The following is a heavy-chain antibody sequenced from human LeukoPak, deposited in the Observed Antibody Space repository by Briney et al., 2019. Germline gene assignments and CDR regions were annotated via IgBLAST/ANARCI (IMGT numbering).Heavy chain of an antibody. CDR2: IDSGGSNT. CDR1: GFTFSRHW. D-gene: IGHD2-15*01. CDR3: VRERYSSGPDGFDI. J-gene: IGHJ3*02. Sequence: PGGSLRLSCAVSGFTFSRHWMHWVRQAPGKGLVWVSRIDSGGSNTRYADSVKGRFTVSRDNAKNTVYLQMNGLRAEDTAVYYCVRERYSSGPDGFDIWGQGTMVTVSS. V-gene: IGHV3-74*01.